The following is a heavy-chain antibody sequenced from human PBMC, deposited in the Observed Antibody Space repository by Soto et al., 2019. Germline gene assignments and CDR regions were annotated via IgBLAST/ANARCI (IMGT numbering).Heavy chain of an antibody. CDR3: VREYYCSGVI. J-gene: IGHJ4*02. D-gene: IGHD3-10*01. CDR2: ISDSAHNT. V-gene: IGHV3-23*01. CDR1: GFNFASYT. Sequence: EVQLLESGGGLVQPGGSLRLSCATSGFNFASYTMSWVRQAPGKGLQWVSYISDSAHNTYYADSVKGRFTISRDDLRGTLYLQMTNLNAEDTALDYCVREYYCSGVIWGQGTLVTVSS.